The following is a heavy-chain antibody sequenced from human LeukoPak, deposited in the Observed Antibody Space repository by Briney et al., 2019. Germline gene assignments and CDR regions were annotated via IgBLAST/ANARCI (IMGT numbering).Heavy chain of an antibody. V-gene: IGHV4-39*07. CDR2: IYYSGST. Sequence: PSETLSLTCTVSGGSISSSSYYWGWIRQPPGKGLEWIGSIYYSGSTYYNPSLKGRVTISVDTSKNQFSLKLSSVTAADTAVYYCARDRTRRRELPRAYYYYGMDVWGQGTTVTVSS. J-gene: IGHJ6*02. CDR3: ARDRTRRRELPRAYYYYGMDV. D-gene: IGHD1-26*01. CDR1: GGSISSSSYY.